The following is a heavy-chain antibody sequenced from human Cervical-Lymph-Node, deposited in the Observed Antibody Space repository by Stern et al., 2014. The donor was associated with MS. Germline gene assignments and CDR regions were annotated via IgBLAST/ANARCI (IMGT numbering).Heavy chain of an antibody. CDR1: GFTFNMYA. CDR3: AKGRMPSNYNYRALDV. D-gene: IGHD5-24*01. V-gene: IGHV3-30*18. J-gene: IGHJ6*02. Sequence: MQLVESGGGVVQPGRSLTLSCAASGFTFNMYALHWVRQAPGKGLEWVAIISYDGYNKYYANSVKGRFTIARDNSKKTLSLQMNSLKTEDSAVYFCAKGRMPSNYNYRALDVWGQGTTVIVSS. CDR2: ISYDGYNK.